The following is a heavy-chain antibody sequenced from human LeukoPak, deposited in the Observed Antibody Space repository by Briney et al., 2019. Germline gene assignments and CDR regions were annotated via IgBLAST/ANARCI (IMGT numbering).Heavy chain of an antibody. Sequence: ASVKVSCKASGYTFTGYYMHWVRQAPGQGLEWMGWINPNSGGTNYAQKFQGRVTMTRDTSISTAYMELGRLRSDDTAVYYCARDGFRGSSGYPFDYWGQGTLVTVSS. CDR1: GYTFTGYY. D-gene: IGHD3-22*01. CDR3: ARDGFRGSSGYPFDY. J-gene: IGHJ4*02. CDR2: INPNSGGT. V-gene: IGHV1-2*02.